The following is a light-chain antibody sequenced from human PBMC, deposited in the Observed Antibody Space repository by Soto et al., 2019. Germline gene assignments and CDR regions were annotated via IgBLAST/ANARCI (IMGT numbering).Light chain of an antibody. J-gene: IGKJ2*01. CDR1: QSVSSN. CDR2: GAS. Sequence: EIVMTQSPVTLSVSPGERATLSCRASQSVSSNLAWYQQKPGQAPRLLINGASSRAIGIPVRFSGSRSGREFTLTISSLQSEESAVYYCQQYNRWPRTFGQGTKLEIK. CDR3: QQYNRWPRT. V-gene: IGKV3-15*01.